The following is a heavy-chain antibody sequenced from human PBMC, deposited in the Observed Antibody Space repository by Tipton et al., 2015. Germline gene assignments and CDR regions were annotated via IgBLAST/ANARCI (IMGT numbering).Heavy chain of an antibody. CDR1: GYSFPSYW. D-gene: IGHD6-19*01. J-gene: IGHJ1*01. Sequence: QLVQSGAEVKKPGESLKISCKGSGYSFPSYWIAWVRQMPGKGLEWMGIIYPHDSDTRYSPSFQGQVTITADRSINTAYLQWSSLKASDTAIYYCARQYSSGWFGEYFQHWGQGTLVTVSS. V-gene: IGHV5-51*01. CDR3: ARQYSSGWFGEYFQH. CDR2: IYPHDSDT.